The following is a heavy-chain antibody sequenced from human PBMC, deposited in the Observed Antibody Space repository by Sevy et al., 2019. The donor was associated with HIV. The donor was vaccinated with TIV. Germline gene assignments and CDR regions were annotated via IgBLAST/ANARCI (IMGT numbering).Heavy chain of an antibody. Sequence: ASVKVSCKASGYTFTDYYIHWARQAPGLGLEWMGWINPNSGGTNYAQKFQGRVTMTRDTSISTAYMELSGVRSDDTAVYYCARAFRTVADYRLGYWGQGTLVTVSS. CDR3: ARAFRTVADYRLGY. V-gene: IGHV1-2*02. CDR2: INPNSGGT. J-gene: IGHJ4*02. CDR1: GYTFTDYY. D-gene: IGHD2-15*01.